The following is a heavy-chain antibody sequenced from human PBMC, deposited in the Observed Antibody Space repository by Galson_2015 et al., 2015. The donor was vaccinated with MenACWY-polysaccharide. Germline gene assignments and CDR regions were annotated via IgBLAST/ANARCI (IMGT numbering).Heavy chain of an antibody. Sequence: SLRLSCAASGFTFTSYAMSWVRQAPGKGPEWVSAIGSSGTNTYYADSVKGRFTISRDNSKYTLYLQMNSLRAEDTAVYYCAKDSTDFWSVAGRFDHWGQGTLVTVSS. CDR1: GFTFTSYA. J-gene: IGHJ5*02. D-gene: IGHD3-3*01. CDR2: IGSSGTNT. V-gene: IGHV3-23*01. CDR3: AKDSTDFWSVAGRFDH.